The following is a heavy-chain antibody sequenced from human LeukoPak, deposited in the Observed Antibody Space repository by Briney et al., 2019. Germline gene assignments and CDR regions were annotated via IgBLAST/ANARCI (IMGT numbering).Heavy chain of an antibody. CDR2: IYYSGST. J-gene: IGHJ5*02. CDR3: ARAALNHWFDP. CDR1: GGSISCGDYY. V-gene: IGHV4-30-4*01. Sequence: SQTLSLTCTVSGGSISCGDYYRSWIRQPPGKGLEWIGYIYYSGSTYYNPSLKSRVTISVDTSKNQFSLKLSSVTAADTAVYYCARAALNHWFDPWGQGTLVTVSS.